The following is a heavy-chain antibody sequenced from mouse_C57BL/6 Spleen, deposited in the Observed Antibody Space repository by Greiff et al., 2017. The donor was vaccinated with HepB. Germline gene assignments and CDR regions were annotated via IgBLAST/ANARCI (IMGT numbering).Heavy chain of an antibody. J-gene: IGHJ3*01. V-gene: IGHV1-26*01. D-gene: IGHD5-1*01. CDR3: ARYLLSTGFAY. CDR1: GYTFTDYY. CDR2: INPNNGGT. Sequence: EVQLQQSGPELVKPGASVKISCKASGYTFTDYYMNWVKQSHGKSLEWIGDINPNNGGTSYNQKFKGKATLTVDKSSSTAYMELRSLTSEDSAVYYCARYLLSTGFAYWGQGTLVTVSA.